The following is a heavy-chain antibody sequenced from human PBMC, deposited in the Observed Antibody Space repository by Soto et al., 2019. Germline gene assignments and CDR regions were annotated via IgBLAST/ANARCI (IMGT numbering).Heavy chain of an antibody. J-gene: IGHJ6*02. CDR3: ARVGGFGVVIMSYYGMDV. V-gene: IGHV3-30-3*01. D-gene: IGHD3-3*01. CDR1: GFTFSSYA. CDR2: ISYDGSNK. Sequence: QVQLVESGGGVVQPGRSLRLSCAASGFTFSSYAMHWVRQAPGKGLEWLAVISYDGSNKYYADSVKGRFTISRDNSKNTLYLQMNSLRAEDTAVYYCARVGGFGVVIMSYYGMDVWGQGTTVTVSS.